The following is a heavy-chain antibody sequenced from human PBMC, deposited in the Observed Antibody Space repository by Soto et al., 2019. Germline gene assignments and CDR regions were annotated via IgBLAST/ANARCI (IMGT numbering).Heavy chain of an antibody. V-gene: IGHV3-48*01. Sequence: GGSLRLSCAASGFTFSSYSMNWVRQAPGEGLEWVSYISSSSSTIYYADSVKGRFTISRDNAKNSLYLQMNSLRAEDTAVYYCAGRPRMTTVTTSPYFDYWGQGTLVTVSS. CDR1: GFTFSSYS. CDR3: AGRPRMTTVTTSPYFDY. D-gene: IGHD4-4*01. CDR2: ISSSSSTI. J-gene: IGHJ4*02.